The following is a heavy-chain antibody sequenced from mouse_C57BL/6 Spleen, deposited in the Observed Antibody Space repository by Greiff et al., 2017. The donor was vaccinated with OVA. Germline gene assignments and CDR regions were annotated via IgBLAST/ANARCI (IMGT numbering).Heavy chain of an antibody. Sequence: QVQLQQPGAELVKPGASVKLSCTASGYTFTSYWMHWVKQRPGQGLEWIGMIHPNSGSTNYNEKFKSKATLTVDKSSSTAYMQLSSLTSEDSAVYYCARGALRYGSSYDYWGQGTTLTVSS. CDR1: GYTFTSYW. V-gene: IGHV1-64*01. CDR2: IHPNSGST. D-gene: IGHD1-1*01. J-gene: IGHJ2*01. CDR3: ARGALRYGSSYDY.